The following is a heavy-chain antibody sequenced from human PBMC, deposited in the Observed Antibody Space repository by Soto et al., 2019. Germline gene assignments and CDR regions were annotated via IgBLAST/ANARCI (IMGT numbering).Heavy chain of an antibody. D-gene: IGHD6-19*01. CDR1: GFTFSSYA. J-gene: IGHJ4*02. CDR3: ARDLTSSGRSTYLGY. Sequence: EVQLLDSGGVLVQPGGSLRLSCAASGFTFSSYALSWVRQAPGKGLEWVSGISGDGATTCYTDSVKGRFTISRDSSTNTLYLQMNSLRAEDSAVYYCARDLTSSGRSTYLGYWGQGTLVTVSS. CDR2: ISGDGATT. V-gene: IGHV3-23*01.